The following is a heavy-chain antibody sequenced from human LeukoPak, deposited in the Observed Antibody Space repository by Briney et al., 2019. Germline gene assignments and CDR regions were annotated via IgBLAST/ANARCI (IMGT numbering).Heavy chain of an antibody. CDR1: GGSFSDYY. J-gene: IGHJ4*02. V-gene: IGHV4-34*01. CDR2: INHSGST. CDR3: ARDGTVAGTPYFDY. Sequence: PSETLSLTCAVYGGSFSDYYWSWIRQPPGKGLEWIGEINHSGSTNYNPSLKSRVTISVDTSKNQFSLKLSSVTAADTAVYYCARDGTVAGTPYFDYWGQGTLVTVSS. D-gene: IGHD6-19*01.